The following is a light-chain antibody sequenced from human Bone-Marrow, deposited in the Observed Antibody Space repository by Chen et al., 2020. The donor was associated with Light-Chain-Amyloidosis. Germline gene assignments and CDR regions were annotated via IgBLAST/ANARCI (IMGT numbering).Light chain of an antibody. CDR2: RDT. CDR1: DLPTKY. Sequence: SYELTQPPSVSVSPGQTARITCSGDDLPTKYAYWYQQKPGQAPVLVIHRDTERPSGISERCSGSSSGTTATFTLSGVQAEDEADYHCQSADSSGTYEVIFGGGTKLTVL. J-gene: IGLJ2*01. CDR3: QSADSSGTYEVI. V-gene: IGLV3-25*03.